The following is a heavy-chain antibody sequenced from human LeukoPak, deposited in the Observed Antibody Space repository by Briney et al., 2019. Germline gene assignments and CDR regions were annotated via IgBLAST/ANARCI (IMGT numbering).Heavy chain of an antibody. D-gene: IGHD3-3*01. CDR3: ARGLDLEWLFPPFDY. J-gene: IGHJ4*02. CDR2: IYYSGGA. V-gene: IGHV4-59*12. Sequence: SETLSLTCTVSGDSISSYYWSWIRHSPGKGLEWIGYIYYSGGASYNPSLKSRVTISVDTSKNQFSLKLSSVTAADTAVYYCARGLDLEWLFPPFDYWGQGTLVTVSS. CDR1: GDSISSYY.